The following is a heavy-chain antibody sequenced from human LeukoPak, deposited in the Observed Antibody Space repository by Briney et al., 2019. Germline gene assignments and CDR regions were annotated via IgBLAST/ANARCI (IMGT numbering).Heavy chain of an antibody. D-gene: IGHD1-14*01. CDR3: ARTPRPASVAAGNNWFDP. CDR1: GGSISSGGYY. J-gene: IGHJ5*02. V-gene: IGHV4-31*03. Sequence: SQTLSLTCTDSGGSISSGGYYWSWIRQHPGKGLEWIGYIYYSGSTYYNPSLKSRVTISLDMSRTQFSLRLTSVTAADTAVYYCARTPRPASVAAGNNWFDPWGQGTLVTVSS. CDR2: IYYSGST.